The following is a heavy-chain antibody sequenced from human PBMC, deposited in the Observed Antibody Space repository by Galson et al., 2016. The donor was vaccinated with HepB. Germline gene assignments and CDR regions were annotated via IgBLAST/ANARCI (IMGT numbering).Heavy chain of an antibody. D-gene: IGHD5-12*01. Sequence: QSGAEVKKPGESLKISCKVSGYKFTNYWIGWVRQMPGKGLEWMGIMYPGDSSVRYSPSFQGQVTLSADKSLSTAYLQWSSLKASDTAIDYGARPAFSGYDPAYYCDYWGQGTLVTVAS. CDR2: MYPGDSSV. CDR1: GYKFTNYW. V-gene: IGHV5-51*01. CDR3: ARPAFSGYDPAYYCDY. J-gene: IGHJ4*01.